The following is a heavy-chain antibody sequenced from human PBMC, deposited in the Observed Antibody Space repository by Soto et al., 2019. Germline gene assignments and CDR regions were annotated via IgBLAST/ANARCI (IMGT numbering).Heavy chain of an antibody. CDR1: GYTFTNYG. V-gene: IGHV1-18*01. CDR3: ARDHPFIVATMSIDL. Sequence: QVQMAQSGGEVKKLGASLKVSCKAFGYTFTNYGISWVRQAPGQGLEWMGWISPYNGHTNSAQKFQDRMSMTTDTATATAYMELRSRRTDDTAVYYCARDHPFIVATMSIDLWGQGTLVSVSS. J-gene: IGHJ4*02. CDR2: ISPYNGHT. D-gene: IGHD5-12*01.